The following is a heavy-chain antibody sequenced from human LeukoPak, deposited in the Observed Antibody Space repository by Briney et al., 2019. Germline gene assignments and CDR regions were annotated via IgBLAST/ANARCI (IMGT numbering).Heavy chain of an antibody. D-gene: IGHD6-19*01. CDR1: GFTFSSSA. CDR2: INPDGSER. V-gene: IGHV3-7*03. CDR3: TRDLAAVPGPRMDV. Sequence: GGSLRLSCAVSGFTFSSSAMSWVRQAPGKGLEWVALINPDGSERYYVDSVKGRFTISRDNARNSLYLQMDSLRDDDTAMYFCTRDLAAVPGPRMDVWGQGTTVTVSS. J-gene: IGHJ6*02.